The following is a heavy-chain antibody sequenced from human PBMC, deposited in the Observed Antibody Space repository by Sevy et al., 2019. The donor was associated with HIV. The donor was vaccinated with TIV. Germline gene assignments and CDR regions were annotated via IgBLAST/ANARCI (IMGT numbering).Heavy chain of an antibody. CDR1: GYTFTDYY. CDR2: INPSDGVT. Sequence: ASVKVSCKASGYTFTDYYMHWVRQAPGQGLEWMAWINPSDGVTNYAQRFQGGVTVTRDTSISTAYMELRRLRSDDTAIYYCARLTTMPTSDLYGMDVWGQGSTVTVSS. V-gene: IGHV1-2*02. CDR3: ARLTTMPTSDLYGMDV. D-gene: IGHD1-1*01. J-gene: IGHJ6*02.